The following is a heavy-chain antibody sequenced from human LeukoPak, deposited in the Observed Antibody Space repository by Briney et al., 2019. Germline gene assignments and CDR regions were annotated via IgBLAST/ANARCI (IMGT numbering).Heavy chain of an antibody. CDR2: INHSGST. CDR1: GGSFSGYY. D-gene: IGHD2-15*01. Sequence: SETLSLTCAVYGGSFSGYYWSWIRQPPGKGLEWIGEINHSGSTNYNLSLKSRVTISVDTSKNQFSLKLSSVTAADTAVYYCAREAKVVVVAAKEAYYFDYWGQGTLVTVSS. V-gene: IGHV4-34*01. J-gene: IGHJ4*02. CDR3: AREAKVVVVAAKEAYYFDY.